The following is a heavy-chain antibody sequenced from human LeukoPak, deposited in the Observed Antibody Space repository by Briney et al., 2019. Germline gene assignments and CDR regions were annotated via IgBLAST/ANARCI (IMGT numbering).Heavy chain of an antibody. D-gene: IGHD3-10*01. CDR1: GYTFTSYD. V-gene: IGHV1-8*01. J-gene: IGHJ5*02. CDR3: ALWFGESRAFDP. Sequence: GASVKVSCKASGYTFTSYDIYWVRQATGQGLEWMGWMNHNRGNTGYAQLFQGRVTMTRNTSLSTAYMELSRLRSEDTAVYYCALWFGESRAFDPWGQGTLVTVSS. CDR2: MNHNRGNT.